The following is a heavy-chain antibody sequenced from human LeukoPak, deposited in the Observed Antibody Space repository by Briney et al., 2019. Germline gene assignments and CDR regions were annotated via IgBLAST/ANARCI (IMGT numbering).Heavy chain of an antibody. J-gene: IGHJ5*02. Sequence: SETLSLTCTVSGGSISSYYWSWIRQPAGKGLEWIGRIYTSGSTNYNPSLKSRVTISVDTSKNQFSLKLSSVTAADTAVYYCARPRGWTEAKNWFDPWGQGTLVTVSS. D-gene: IGHD2-15*01. CDR1: GGSISSYY. CDR3: ARPRGWTEAKNWFDP. V-gene: IGHV4-4*07. CDR2: IYTSGST.